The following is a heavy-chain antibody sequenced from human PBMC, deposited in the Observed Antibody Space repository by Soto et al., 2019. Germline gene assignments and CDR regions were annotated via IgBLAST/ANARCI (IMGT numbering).Heavy chain of an antibody. Sequence: RASVKVSCKASGGTFSSYAISWVRQAPGQGLEWMGGIIPIFGTANYAQKFQGRVTITADESTSTAYMELSSLRSEDTAVYYCARDKTGTTAYAFDIWGQGTVVTV. J-gene: IGHJ3*02. D-gene: IGHD1-7*01. CDR2: IIPIFGTA. CDR3: ARDKTGTTAYAFDI. CDR1: GGTFSSYA. V-gene: IGHV1-69*13.